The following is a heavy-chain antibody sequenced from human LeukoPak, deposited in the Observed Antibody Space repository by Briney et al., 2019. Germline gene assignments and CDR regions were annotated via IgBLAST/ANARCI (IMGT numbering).Heavy chain of an antibody. CDR2: IKRDQSEK. V-gene: IGHV3-7*04. CDR3: VRDAGGCRGGTCYDAFDI. D-gene: IGHD2-15*01. Sequence: PGGSLRLSCAASGFTFSNYWMTWVRQAPGKGLEWVANIKRDQSEKYYVDSVKGRFTISRDNAKNSLYLQMNSLRAEDTAMYYCVRDAGGCRGGTCYDAFDIWGQGTMVTVSS. CDR1: GFTFSNYW. J-gene: IGHJ3*02.